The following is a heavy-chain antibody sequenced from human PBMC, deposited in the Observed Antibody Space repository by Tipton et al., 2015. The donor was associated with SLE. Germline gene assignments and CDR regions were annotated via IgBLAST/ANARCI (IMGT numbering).Heavy chain of an antibody. V-gene: IGHV1-18*01. CDR2: ISTYNGNT. Sequence: QSGPEVKKPGASVRVSCKASGYTFTTYGIGWVRQAPGQGLEWMGWISTYNGNTNYAQKLQGRVTMTSDTSTSTAYMELRSLRSDDTAIYYCARVRVDTAMGVFDFWGQGTLVTVSS. J-gene: IGHJ4*02. CDR3: ARVRVDTAMGVFDF. D-gene: IGHD5-18*01. CDR1: GYTFTTYG.